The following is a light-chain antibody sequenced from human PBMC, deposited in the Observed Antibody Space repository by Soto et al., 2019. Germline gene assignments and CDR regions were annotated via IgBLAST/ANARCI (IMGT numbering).Light chain of an antibody. Sequence: QSVLTQPRSVSGFPGQSVTISCTGTSSDFGGYNYVSWYQQYPGKAPKVMIYAVTKRPSGVPDRISGSKSGNTASLTISGLQAEDEADYYCCSYAGSYTHYVFGTGTKVTVL. V-gene: IGLV2-11*01. CDR1: SSDFGGYNY. CDR2: AVT. CDR3: CSYAGSYTHYV. J-gene: IGLJ1*01.